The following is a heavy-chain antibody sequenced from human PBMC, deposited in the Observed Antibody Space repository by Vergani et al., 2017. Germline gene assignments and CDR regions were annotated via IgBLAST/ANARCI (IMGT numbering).Heavy chain of an antibody. Sequence: QVQLVQSGAEVKKPGSSVKVSCKASGGTFNSYTISWVRQAPGQGLEWMGRIIPILGIANYAQKFQGRVTITADKSTSTAYMELSSLRSEDTAVYYCASAGYDILTGYFDYWGQGTLVTVSS. D-gene: IGHD3-9*01. CDR3: ASAGYDILTGYFDY. J-gene: IGHJ4*02. CDR2: IIPILGIA. CDR1: GGTFNSYT. V-gene: IGHV1-69*02.